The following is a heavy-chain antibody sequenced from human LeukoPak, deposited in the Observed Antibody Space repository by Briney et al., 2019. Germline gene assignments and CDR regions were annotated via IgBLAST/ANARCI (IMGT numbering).Heavy chain of an antibody. CDR2: VFTTGTT. J-gene: IGHJ4*02. CDR3: VRGVTRGYIYAD. D-gene: IGHD5-18*01. CDR1: GGSISSGGYS. V-gene: IGHV4-30-4*07. Sequence: SETLSLTCAVSGGSISSGGYSWWWVRQPPGKGLEWIGYVFTTGTTYYNPSLNSRVTISLDMSKNQFSLKLRSVTAADTAVYFCVRGVTRGYIYADWGQGTLVTVSS.